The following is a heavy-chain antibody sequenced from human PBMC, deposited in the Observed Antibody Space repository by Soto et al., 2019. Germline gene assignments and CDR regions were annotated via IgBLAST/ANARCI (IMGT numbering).Heavy chain of an antibody. CDR2: IIPIFGTA. D-gene: IGHD3-10*01. J-gene: IGHJ6*02. CDR3: ARIKSLPGVRGVIDYYYYGMDV. CDR1: GGTFSSYA. Sequence: ASVKVSCKASGGTFSSYAISWVRQAPGQGLEWMGGIIPIFGTANYAQKFQGRVTITADESTSTAYMELSSLRSEDTAVYYCARIKSLPGVRGVIDYYYYGMDVWGQGTTVTVSS. V-gene: IGHV1-69*13.